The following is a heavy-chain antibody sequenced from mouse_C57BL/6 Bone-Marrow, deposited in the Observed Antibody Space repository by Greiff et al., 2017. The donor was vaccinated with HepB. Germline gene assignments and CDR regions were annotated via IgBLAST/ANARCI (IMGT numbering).Heavy chain of an antibody. CDR1: GYAFTNYL. V-gene: IGHV1-54*01. CDR3: GGPWFAY. Sequence: QVQLQQSGAELVRPGTSVKVSCKASGYAFTNYLIEWVKQRPGQGLEWIGVINPGSGGTNYNEKFKGKATLTADKSSSTAYMQLSSLTSEDSAVYFGGGPWFAYWGQGTLVTVAA. J-gene: IGHJ3*01. CDR2: INPGSGGT.